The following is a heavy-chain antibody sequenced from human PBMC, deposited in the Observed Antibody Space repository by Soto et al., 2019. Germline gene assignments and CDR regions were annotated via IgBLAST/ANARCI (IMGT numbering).Heavy chain of an antibody. CDR1: GSIFTSYW. D-gene: IGHD5-18*01. CDR3: ARLGGYSYGSNYYYCCGMDV. J-gene: IGHJ6*02. V-gene: IGHV5-51*01. Sequence: ESLNTSFKGPGSIFTSYWLVGVRQITGKGLEWMGIIYPGDSDTNYSPSFQGHVTISADKSISTAYLQWSSLKASDTAMYYCARLGGYSYGSNYYYCCGMDVWGQGTTVTVSS. CDR2: IYPGDSDT.